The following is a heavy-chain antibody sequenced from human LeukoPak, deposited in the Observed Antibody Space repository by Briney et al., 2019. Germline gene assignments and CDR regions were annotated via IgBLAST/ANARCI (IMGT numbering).Heavy chain of an antibody. CDR3: TRKLGYCSGGNCYLDY. CDR1: EGTFSSYA. V-gene: IGHV1-69*13. D-gene: IGHD2-15*01. CDR2: IIPIFGTA. Sequence: SVKVSCKASEGTFSSYAISWVRQAPGQGLGWMGGIIPIFGTANYAQKFQGRVTITADESTSTAYMELSSLRSEDTAVYYCTRKLGYCSGGNCYLDYWGQGTLVTVSS. J-gene: IGHJ4*02.